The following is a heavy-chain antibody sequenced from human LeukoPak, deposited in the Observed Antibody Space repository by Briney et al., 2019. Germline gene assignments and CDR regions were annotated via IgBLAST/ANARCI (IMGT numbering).Heavy chain of an antibody. CDR2: MNPNSGNT. CDR3: AXXXXXXXXKDYFDS. Sequence: ASVKVSCKASGGTFSSYAINWVRQATGQRPEWMGWMNPNSGNTGYAQKFQGRVTMTRDTSIRTAYMELSSLTSEDTAVYFCAXXXXXXXXKDYFDSWGQGTLVTVSS. V-gene: IGHV1-8*02. J-gene: IGHJ4*02. CDR1: GGTFSSYA.